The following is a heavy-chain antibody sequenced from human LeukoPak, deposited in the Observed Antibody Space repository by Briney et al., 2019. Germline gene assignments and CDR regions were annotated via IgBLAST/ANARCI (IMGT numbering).Heavy chain of an antibody. D-gene: IGHD3-10*01. V-gene: IGHV4-30-2*01. CDR2: IYHSGST. J-gene: IGHJ3*02. CDR3: ARLWIGAFDI. Sequence: SQTLSLTCAVSGGSISSGGYSWSWIRQPPGKALEWIGYIYHSGSTYFNPPLKSRVAISVDMSKNQFSLKLSSVTAADTAVYYCARLWIGAFDIWGQGTMVTVSS. CDR1: GGSISSGGYS.